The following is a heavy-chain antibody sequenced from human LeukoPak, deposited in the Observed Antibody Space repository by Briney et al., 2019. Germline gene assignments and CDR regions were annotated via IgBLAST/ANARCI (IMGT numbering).Heavy chain of an antibody. D-gene: IGHD3-10*01. CDR1: GFTFSSYE. V-gene: IGHV3-48*03. Sequence: GGSLRLSCAASGFTFSSYEMNWVRQAPGKGLEWVSYISSSGSTIYYADSVKGRFTISRDSAKNSLYLQMNSLRAEDTAVYYCARTDHRSEYFDYWGQGTLVTVSS. CDR2: ISSSGSTI. J-gene: IGHJ4*02. CDR3: ARTDHRSEYFDY.